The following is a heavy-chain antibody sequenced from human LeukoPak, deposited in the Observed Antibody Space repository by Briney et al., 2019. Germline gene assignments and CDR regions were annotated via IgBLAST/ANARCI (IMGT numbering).Heavy chain of an antibody. V-gene: IGHV3-30*18. CDR1: GFTFSSYA. CDR2: ISYDGSNK. D-gene: IGHD6-13*01. Sequence: GGSLRLSCAASGFTFSSYAMHWVRQAPGKGLEWVAVISYDGSNKYYADSVKGRFTISRDSSKNTLYLQMNSLRAEDTAVYYCAKDGTSSWYGEFDYWGQGTLVTVSS. CDR3: AKDGTSSWYGEFDY. J-gene: IGHJ4*02.